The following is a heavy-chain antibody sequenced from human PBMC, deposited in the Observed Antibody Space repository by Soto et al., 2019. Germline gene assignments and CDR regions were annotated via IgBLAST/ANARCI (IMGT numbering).Heavy chain of an antibody. J-gene: IGHJ4*02. CDR3: ARSAVGATKSGFDS. CDR1: GDSINNGGHY. Sequence: QVQLQESGPGLVKPSQTLSLTCNVPGDSINNGGHYWSWIRQPPGKGLEWIGFIYYSGTTYYNPSLKSRVTISVHTSKIQFSLKLNSVTAADTAVYYCARSAVGATKSGFDSWGQGTLVTVSS. V-gene: IGHV4-31*03. CDR2: IYYSGTT. D-gene: IGHD1-26*01.